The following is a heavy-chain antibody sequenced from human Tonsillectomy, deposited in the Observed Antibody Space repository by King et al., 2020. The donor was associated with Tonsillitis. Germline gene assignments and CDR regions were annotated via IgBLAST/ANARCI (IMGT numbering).Heavy chain of an antibody. Sequence: QLQESGPGLVKPSQTLSLTCTVSGGSINSRIYYWSWIRQPAGKGLEWIGRTYTSGSTNYNPSLQSRVTISVDTSNNQFSLKLSSVTAADTAVYYCAGGYFRFSPDPRGQGTPVT. V-gene: IGHV4-61*02. D-gene: IGHD6-13*01. CDR2: TYTSGST. CDR3: AGGYFRFSPDP. CDR1: GGSINSRIYY. J-gene: IGHJ5*02.